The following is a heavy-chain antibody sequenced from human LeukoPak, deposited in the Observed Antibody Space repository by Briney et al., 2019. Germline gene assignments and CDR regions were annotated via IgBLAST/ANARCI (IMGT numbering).Heavy chain of an antibody. Sequence: GGSLRLSCAASGFTFNSYSLNWVRQAPGKGLEWLSYIKSDRTTICYANSLKGRFTITRDNARNSLYLQMNSLRDEDTAVYYCARDRDWAFDYWGPGTLVTVSS. J-gene: IGHJ4*02. CDR1: GFTFNSYS. V-gene: IGHV3-48*02. CDR3: ARDRDWAFDY. D-gene: IGHD3/OR15-3a*01. CDR2: IKSDRTTI.